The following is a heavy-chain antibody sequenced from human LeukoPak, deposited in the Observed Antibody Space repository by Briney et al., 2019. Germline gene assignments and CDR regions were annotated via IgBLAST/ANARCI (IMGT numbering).Heavy chain of an antibody. CDR1: DGSVSGHY. V-gene: IGHV4-59*02. J-gene: IGHJ3*02. CDR3: ARGPFRGTGDGALDI. Sequence: SETLSRNCTVSDGSVSGHYWSWIRRPPGKGLEWMGYTYYSGSTHYNPSLTSRVTISVDTSKNQFSLRLSSVTAADTAIYYCARGPFRGTGDGALDIWGQGTMVTVS. CDR2: TYYSGST. D-gene: IGHD1-26*01.